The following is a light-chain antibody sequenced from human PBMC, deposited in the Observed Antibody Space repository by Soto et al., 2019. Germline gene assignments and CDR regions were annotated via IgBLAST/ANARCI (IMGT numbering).Light chain of an antibody. V-gene: IGKV1-5*01. Sequence: DIQMTQSPSTLSASVGDRVTITCRASHDIVHWLAWYQQKRGKAPKLLIFDASNLESGVPSRFSGSGSGTDVSLALICLQPADFATYYCQQSKTDFTFGPGNNVDVK. CDR3: QQSKTDFT. CDR1: HDIVHW. J-gene: IGKJ3*01. CDR2: DAS.